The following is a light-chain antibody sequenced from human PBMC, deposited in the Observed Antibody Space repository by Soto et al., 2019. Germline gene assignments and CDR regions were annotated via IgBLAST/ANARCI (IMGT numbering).Light chain of an antibody. Sequence: EIVMTQSPATLSVSPGERATLSCRASQSISNNLAWYQQKPGQAPRLLIYDASTRATDIPARFSGSGSGTEFTLTISSLQSADFAPYYCQHYNNWPSLTFGGGTKVEIK. CDR3: QHYNNWPSLT. V-gene: IGKV3-15*01. J-gene: IGKJ4*01. CDR1: QSISNN. CDR2: DAS.